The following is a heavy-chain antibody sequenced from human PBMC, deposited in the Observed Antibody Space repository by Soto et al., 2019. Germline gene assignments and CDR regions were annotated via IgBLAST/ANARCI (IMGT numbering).Heavy chain of an antibody. CDR3: TTDRGSSGWTPLNYYYMDV. V-gene: IGHV3-15*01. D-gene: IGHD6-19*01. J-gene: IGHJ6*03. CDR2: IKSKTDGGTT. Sequence: GGSLRLSCAASGFTFSNAWMSWVRQAPGKGLEWVGRIKSKTDGGTTDYAAPVKGRFTISRDDSKNTLYLQMNSLKTEDTAVYYCTTDRGSSGWTPLNYYYMDVWGKGTTVTVSS. CDR1: GFTFSNAW.